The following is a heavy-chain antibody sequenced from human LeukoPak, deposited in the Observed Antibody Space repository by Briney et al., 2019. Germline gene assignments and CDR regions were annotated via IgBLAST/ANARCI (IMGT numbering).Heavy chain of an antibody. CDR1: GYTFTDYY. Sequence: VASVKVSCKASGYTFTDYYIHWVRQAPGQGLEWMGWINPNSGGTNYAQKFQGRVTMTRDTSISTAYMELSRLTSDDTAVYYCARGGCSSTSCYDDYWGQGTLVTVSS. CDR2: INPNSGGT. D-gene: IGHD2-2*01. J-gene: IGHJ4*02. V-gene: IGHV1-2*02. CDR3: ARGGCSSTSCYDDY.